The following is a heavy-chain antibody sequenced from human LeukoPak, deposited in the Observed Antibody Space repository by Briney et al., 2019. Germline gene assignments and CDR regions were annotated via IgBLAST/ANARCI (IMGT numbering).Heavy chain of an antibody. Sequence: SETLSLTCKVSGGSVSSGTYYWSWIRQPPAKGLEWIGFIYYTGGTNYSPSLKSRVTISVDTAQNQFSLKLSSVTAADTAVYYCARISVGATVDYWGQGTLVTVSS. J-gene: IGHJ4*02. D-gene: IGHD1-26*01. CDR3: ARISVGATVDY. CDR1: GGSVSSGTYY. CDR2: IYYTGGT. V-gene: IGHV4-61*01.